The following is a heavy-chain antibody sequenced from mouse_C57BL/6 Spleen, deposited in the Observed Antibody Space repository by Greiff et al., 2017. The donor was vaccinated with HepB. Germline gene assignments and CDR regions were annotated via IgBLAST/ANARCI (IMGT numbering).Heavy chain of an antibody. CDR3: TRYEGSSSAWFAY. J-gene: IGHJ3*01. Sequence: VKLMESGAELVRPGASVTLSCKASGYTFTDYEMHWVKQTPVHGLEWIGAIDPETGGTAYNQKFKGKAILTADISSSTAYMELRSLTSEDSAVYYWTRYEGSSSAWFAYWGQGTLVTVSA. V-gene: IGHV1-15*01. CDR1: GYTFTDYE. CDR2: IDPETGGT. D-gene: IGHD1-1*01.